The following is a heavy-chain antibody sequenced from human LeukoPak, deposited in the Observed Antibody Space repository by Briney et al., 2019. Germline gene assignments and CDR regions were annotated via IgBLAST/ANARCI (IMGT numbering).Heavy chain of an antibody. CDR2: ISYDGSNK. CDR3: ATDGDLYYYDSSGYYRDY. J-gene: IGHJ4*02. Sequence: PGGSLRLSCAASGFTFSSYAMHWVRQAPGKGLEWVAVISYDGSNKYYADSVKGRFTISRDNSKNTLYLQMNSLRAEDTAVYYCATDGDLYYYDSSGYYRDYWGQGTLVTVSS. V-gene: IGHV3-30-3*01. CDR1: GFTFSSYA. D-gene: IGHD3-22*01.